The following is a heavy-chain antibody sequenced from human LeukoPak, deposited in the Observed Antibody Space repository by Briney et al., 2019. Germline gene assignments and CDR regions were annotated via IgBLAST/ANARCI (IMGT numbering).Heavy chain of an antibody. V-gene: IGHV4-59*08. Sequence: KTSETLSLTCTVSGGSISTYYWTWIRQPPGKGLESIGNIYYSGSTNYNPSLRSRVTISVDTSENQFSLKLSSVTAADTAVYYCARQDSSGSFDYWGQGTLVTVSS. D-gene: IGHD3-22*01. CDR1: GGSISTYY. CDR2: IYYSGST. J-gene: IGHJ4*02. CDR3: ARQDSSGSFDY.